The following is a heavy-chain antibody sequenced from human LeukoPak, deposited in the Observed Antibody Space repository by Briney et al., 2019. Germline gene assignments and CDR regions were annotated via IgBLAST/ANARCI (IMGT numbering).Heavy chain of an antibody. J-gene: IGHJ4*02. CDR3: ARDHGNGSWYYY. D-gene: IGHD2-8*01. CDR2: IYHSGST. CDR1: GYSISSGYY. Sequence: PSETLSLTCTVSGYSISSGYYWGWIRQPPGKGLEWIGSIYHSGSTYYNPSLKSRVTISVDTSKNQFSLKLSSVTAADTAVYYCARDHGNGSWYYYWGQGALVTVSS. V-gene: IGHV4-38-2*02.